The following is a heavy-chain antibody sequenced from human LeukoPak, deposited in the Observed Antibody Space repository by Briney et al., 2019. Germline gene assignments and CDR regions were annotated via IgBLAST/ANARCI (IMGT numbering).Heavy chain of an antibody. D-gene: IGHD1-1*01. CDR1: GFTFRSYE. CDR3: ARDSNLERGKTYYYYYMDV. CDR2: ISRSGSTI. J-gene: IGHJ6*03. V-gene: IGHV3-48*03. Sequence: VGSLRLSFAASGFTFRSYEMNGVRQAEGKGLVWFTYISRSGSTIYYADSVKGRFTISRDNANNSLYLQMNSLRAEDTAVYYCARDSNLERGKTYYYYYMDVWGKGTTVTVSS.